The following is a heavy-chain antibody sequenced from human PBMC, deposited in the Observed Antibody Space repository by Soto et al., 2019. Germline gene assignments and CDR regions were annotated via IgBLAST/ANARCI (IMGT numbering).Heavy chain of an antibody. Sequence: SETLSLTCTVSGGSIDSYYWSWIRQPPGKALEWIGYTFYRGSTKCNPSLKSRATISVGTSKTHFSLNLTSVTAADTAVYYCARDKGRYDPGVDVWGQGTTVTVSS. CDR2: TFYRGST. CDR3: ARDKGRYDPGVDV. V-gene: IGHV4-59*01. J-gene: IGHJ6*02. CDR1: GGSIDSYY. D-gene: IGHD3-9*01.